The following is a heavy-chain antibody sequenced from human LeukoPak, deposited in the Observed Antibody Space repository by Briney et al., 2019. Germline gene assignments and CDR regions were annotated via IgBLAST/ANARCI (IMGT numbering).Heavy chain of an antibody. J-gene: IGHJ4*02. CDR1: GFTFSSYG. D-gene: IGHD3-10*01. V-gene: IGHV3-23*01. CDR2: ISGSGGST. Sequence: GGSLRLSCAASGFTFSSYGMSWVRQAPGKGLEWFSAISGSGGSTYYADSVKGRFTISRDNSKNTLYLEVISLTAEDTAVYYCAKDDAWLRFGEWSQGTLVTVSS. CDR3: AKDDAWLRFGE.